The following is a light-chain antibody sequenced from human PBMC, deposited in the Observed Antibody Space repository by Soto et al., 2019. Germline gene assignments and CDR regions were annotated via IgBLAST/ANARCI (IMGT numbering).Light chain of an antibody. CDR1: QVITNF. V-gene: IGKV1-27*01. J-gene: IGKJ5*01. Sequence: DIQMTQSPSSLSASVGDRVTITCRASQVITNFLAWYQQKPGKAPKLLIHAASTLQSGVPSRFSGSGSGTDFTLTISSLQPEDFAVYYCQQYTNWPPNTFGQGTRLEIK. CDR2: AAS. CDR3: QQYTNWPPNT.